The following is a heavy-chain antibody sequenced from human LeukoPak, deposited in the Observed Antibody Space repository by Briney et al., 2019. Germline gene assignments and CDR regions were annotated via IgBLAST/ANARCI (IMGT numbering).Heavy chain of an antibody. V-gene: IGHV1-69*04. J-gene: IGHJ4*02. Sequence: ASVKVSCKASGGTFSSYAISWVRQAPGQGLEWMGRIIPILGIANYAQKFQGRVTITADKSTSTAYMELSSLRSEDTAVYYCARGRRGDTVRDDYWGQGTLVTVSS. D-gene: IGHD4-17*01. CDR1: GGTFSSYA. CDR2: IIPILGIA. CDR3: ARGRRGDTVRDDY.